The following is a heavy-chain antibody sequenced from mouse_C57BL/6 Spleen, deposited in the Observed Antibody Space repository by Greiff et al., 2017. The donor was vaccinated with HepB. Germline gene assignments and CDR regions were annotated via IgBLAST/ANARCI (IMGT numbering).Heavy chain of an antibody. D-gene: IGHD2-4*01. J-gene: IGHJ3*01. V-gene: IGHV5-17*01. CDR3: ARGDYPFAY. Sequence: DVQLQESGGGLVKPGGSLKLSCAASGFTFSDYGMHWVRQAPEKGLEWVAYISSGSSTIYYADTVKGRFTISRDNAKNTLFLQMTSLRSEDTAMYYCARGDYPFAYWGQGTLVTVSA. CDR1: GFTFSDYG. CDR2: ISSGSSTI.